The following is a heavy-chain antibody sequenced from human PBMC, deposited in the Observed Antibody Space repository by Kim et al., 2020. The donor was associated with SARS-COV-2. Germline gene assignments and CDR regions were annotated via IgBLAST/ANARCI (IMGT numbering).Heavy chain of an antibody. Sequence: GGSLRLSCAASGFTFGNFAMTWVRQSPGRGLEWVSTISGSADTTFYADSVKGQFTLSRDNSINTLYLQMNSLRDEDTALYYCAKADCSSASCYTADCWG. CDR1: GFTFGNFA. J-gene: IGHJ4*01. D-gene: IGHD2-2*02. CDR3: AKADCSSASCYTADC. V-gene: IGHV3-23*01. CDR2: ISGSADTT.